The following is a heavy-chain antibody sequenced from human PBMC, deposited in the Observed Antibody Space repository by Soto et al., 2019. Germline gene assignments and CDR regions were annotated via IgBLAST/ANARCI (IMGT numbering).Heavy chain of an antibody. Sequence: GGSLRLSCAASGFTFSSYAMSWVRQAPGKGLEWVSAISGSGGSTYYADSVKGRFTISRDNSKNTLYLQMNSLRAEDTAVYYCAKEGGVTIFGVVTAYGMDVWGQGTTVTVSS. D-gene: IGHD3-3*01. CDR2: ISGSGGST. V-gene: IGHV3-23*01. CDR1: GFTFSSYA. J-gene: IGHJ6*02. CDR3: AKEGGVTIFGVVTAYGMDV.